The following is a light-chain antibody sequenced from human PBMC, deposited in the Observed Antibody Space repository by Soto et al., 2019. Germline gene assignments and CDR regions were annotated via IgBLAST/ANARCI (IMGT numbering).Light chain of an antibody. V-gene: IGKV3-15*01. Sequence: EIVLTQSPATLSLSSGERATLSCRAIQSLSSNLAWYQQKPGQSPRLLIYGASTRATGIPARFSGSGSGTEFTLTISSLQSEDFAVYYCQQYNDWPPGYTFGQGTKVDIK. CDR2: GAS. CDR3: QQYNDWPPGYT. J-gene: IGKJ2*01. CDR1: QSLSSN.